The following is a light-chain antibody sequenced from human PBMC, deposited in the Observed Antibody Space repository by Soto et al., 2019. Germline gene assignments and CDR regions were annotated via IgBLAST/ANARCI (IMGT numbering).Light chain of an antibody. CDR1: RTVSNR. V-gene: IGKV3-20*01. Sequence: TKSVDTLSVTPGERVTLSCRASRTVSNRLAWYQHKPGQAPRLLISGASTGATGIPPRFRGSGSGTDFILTISRLEPEDFAVYYCQQYGVSLWTFGQRTKVDIK. CDR2: GAS. CDR3: QQYGVSLWT. J-gene: IGKJ1*01.